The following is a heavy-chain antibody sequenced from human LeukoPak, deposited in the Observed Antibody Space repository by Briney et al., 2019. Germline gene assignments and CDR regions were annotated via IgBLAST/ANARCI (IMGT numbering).Heavy chain of an antibody. CDR2: IYHSGST. V-gene: IGHV4-4*02. CDR1: GGSISSSNW. J-gene: IGHJ4*02. CDR3: ARGIKSSGWYVGLGY. Sequence: SETLFLTCAVSGGSISSSNWWSWVRQPPGKGLEWIGEIYHSGSTNYNPSLKSRVTISVDKSKNQFSLKLSSVTAADTAVYYCARGIKSSGWYVGLGYWGQGTLVTVSS. D-gene: IGHD6-19*01.